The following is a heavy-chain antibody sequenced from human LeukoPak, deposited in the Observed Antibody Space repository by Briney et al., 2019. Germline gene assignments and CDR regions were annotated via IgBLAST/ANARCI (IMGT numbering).Heavy chain of an antibody. CDR1: GFTFSSYA. CDR3: AKDRGWIQLWFGAFDY. CDR2: ISGSGGST. V-gene: IGHV3-23*01. J-gene: IGHJ4*02. D-gene: IGHD5-18*01. Sequence: PGGSLRLSCAASGFTFSSYAMSWVRQAPGKGLEWVSAISGSGGSTYYADSVKGRFTISRDNSKTTLYLQMNSLRAEDTAVYYCAKDRGWIQLWFGAFDYWGQGTLVTVSS.